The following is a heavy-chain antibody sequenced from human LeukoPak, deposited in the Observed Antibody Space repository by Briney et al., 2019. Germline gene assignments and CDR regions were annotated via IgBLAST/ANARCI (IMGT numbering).Heavy chain of an antibody. Sequence: PGGSLRLSCAASGFTFSSYSMNWVRQAPGKGLEWVSSISSSSSYIYYADSVKGRFTISRDNARNSLYLQMNSLRAEDTAVYYCARGLAVAGRGLDYWGQGTLVTVSS. CDR2: ISSSSSYI. J-gene: IGHJ4*02. D-gene: IGHD6-19*01. CDR3: ARGLAVAGRGLDY. V-gene: IGHV3-21*01. CDR1: GFTFSSYS.